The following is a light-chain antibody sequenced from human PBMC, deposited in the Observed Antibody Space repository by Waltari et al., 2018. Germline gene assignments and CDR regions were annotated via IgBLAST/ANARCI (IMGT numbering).Light chain of an antibody. CDR1: TSNIGGNT. CDR2: SNN. CDR3: ASWDDSLDGWV. Sequence: QAVLTQPPSVSGAPGQRVTISCSGSTSNIGGNTVRWCRQFPGTAPKLLIYSNNRRPSGAPVRFSGSKSGTSASLDISGLQSEDEADYYCASWDDSLDGWVFGGGTKLTVL. V-gene: IGLV1-44*01. J-gene: IGLJ2*01.